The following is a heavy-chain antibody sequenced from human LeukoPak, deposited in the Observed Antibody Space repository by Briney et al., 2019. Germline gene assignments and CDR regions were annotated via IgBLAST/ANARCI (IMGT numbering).Heavy chain of an antibody. CDR2: IYTSGST. V-gene: IGHV4-4*07. D-gene: IGHD3-22*01. CDR1: GGSISSYY. J-gene: IGHJ5*02. Sequence: SETLSLTCIVSGGSISSYYWSWIRQPAGKGLEWIGRIYTSGSTNYNPSLKSRVTMSVDTSKNQFSLKLSSVTAADTAVYYCARGEYYYDSSGSNWFDPWGQGTLVTVSS. CDR3: ARGEYYYDSSGSNWFDP.